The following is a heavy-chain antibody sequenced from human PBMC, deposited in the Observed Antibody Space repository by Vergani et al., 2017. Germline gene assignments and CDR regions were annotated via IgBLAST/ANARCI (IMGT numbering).Heavy chain of an antibody. CDR2: ISGSGGST. Sequence: VQLVESGGGVVQPGRSLRLSCAASGFTFSSYGMHWVRQAPGKGLEWVSAISGSGGSTYYADSVKGRFTISRDNSKNTLYLQMNSLKTEDTAVYYCTTGGYSSSWTYYYYGMDVWGQGTTVTVSS. V-gene: IGHV3-23*04. CDR1: GFTFSSYG. J-gene: IGHJ6*02. CDR3: TTGGYSSSWTYYYYGMDV. D-gene: IGHD6-13*01.